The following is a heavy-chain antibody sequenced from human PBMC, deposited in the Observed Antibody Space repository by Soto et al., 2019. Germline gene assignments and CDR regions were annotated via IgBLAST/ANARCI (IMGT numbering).Heavy chain of an antibody. V-gene: IGHV1-69*01. D-gene: IGHD1-26*01. CDR3: ARDGGTHSGGIDY. J-gene: IGHJ4*02. CDR1: GGTFRSYS. CDR2: IIPIFGTA. Sequence: QVQLVQSGAEVKKPGSAVKVSCKASGGTFRSYSINWVRQAPGQGLEWMGEIIPIFGTANYAQKFQGRVTITADESTSTAYMELSSLRSEDTAVYYCARDGGTHSGGIDYWGQGTLVTVSS.